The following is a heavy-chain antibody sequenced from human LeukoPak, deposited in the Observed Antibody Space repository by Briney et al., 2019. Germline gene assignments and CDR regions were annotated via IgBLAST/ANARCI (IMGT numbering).Heavy chain of an antibody. CDR2: VSYDGSNK. CDR1: GFTFSSYG. J-gene: IGHJ4*02. Sequence: GGSLRLSCAASGFTFSSYGMHWVRQAPGKGLEWVAVVSYDGSNKYYADSVKGRFTISRDNSKNTLYLQMNSPRAEDTAVYYCAKDLRIGWVRSGFGYWGQGTLVTVSS. CDR3: AKDLRIGWVRSGFGY. V-gene: IGHV3-30*18. D-gene: IGHD6-19*01.